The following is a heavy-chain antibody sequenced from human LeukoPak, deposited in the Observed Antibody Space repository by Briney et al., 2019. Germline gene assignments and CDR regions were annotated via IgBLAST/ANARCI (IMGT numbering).Heavy chain of an antibody. V-gene: IGHV4-59*01. J-gene: IGHJ6*04. CDR1: GDSITKYY. CDR3: AREPYYYDSSGYWDV. CDR2: IYSGGST. Sequence: SETLSLTCDVSGDSITKYYWNWIRQPPGKGLEWIGYIYSGGSTNYTPSLKSRVTISVDTSKNQFSLKLSSVTAADTAVYYCAREPYYYDSSGYWDVWGKGTTVTVSS. D-gene: IGHD3-22*01.